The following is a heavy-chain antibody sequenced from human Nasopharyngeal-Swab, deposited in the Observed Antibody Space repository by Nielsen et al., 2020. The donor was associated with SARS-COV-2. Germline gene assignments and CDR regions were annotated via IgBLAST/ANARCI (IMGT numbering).Heavy chain of an antibody. CDR1: GFTFSSYS. CDR3: ARDPVPIYDSSGYIDN. V-gene: IGHV3-48*02. CDR2: ISSSSSTI. J-gene: IGHJ4*02. D-gene: IGHD3-22*01. Sequence: GGSLRLSCAASGFTFSSYSMNWVRQAPGKGLEWVSYISSSSSTIYYADSVKGRFTISRDNAKNSLYLQMNSLRDEDTAVYYCARDPVPIYDSSGYIDNWGQGTLVTVSS.